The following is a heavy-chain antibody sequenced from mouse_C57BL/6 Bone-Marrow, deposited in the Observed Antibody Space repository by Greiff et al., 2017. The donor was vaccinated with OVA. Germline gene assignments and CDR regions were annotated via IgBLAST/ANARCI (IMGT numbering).Heavy chain of an antibody. J-gene: IGHJ2*01. D-gene: IGHD2-4*01. V-gene: IGHV1-4*01. CDR3: ARGYDYDANYFDY. CDR1: GYTFTSYT. Sequence: LQESGAELARPGASVKMSCKASGYTFTSYTMHWVKQRPGQGLEWIGYINPSSGYTKYNQKFKDKATLTADKSSSTAYMQLSSLTSEDSAVYYCARGYDYDANYFDYWGQGTTLTVSS. CDR2: INPSSGYT.